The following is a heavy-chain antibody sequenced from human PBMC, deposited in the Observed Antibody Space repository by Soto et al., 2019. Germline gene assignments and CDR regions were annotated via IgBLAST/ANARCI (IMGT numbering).Heavy chain of an antibody. D-gene: IGHD3-9*01. J-gene: IGHJ6*03. CDR1: GGPLSGYY. Sequence: QVHLEQWGAGLLNPSETLSLTCAVYGGPLSGYYWSWVRQSPGKGLEWIGEINHSGTANYNPSLKTRATISADASKHQFSLRLTSVTAADSATYYCASYHFLDLWTGSRHYMDVWSRGTPVTVS. CDR3: ASYHFLDLWTGSRHYMDV. V-gene: IGHV4-34*01. CDR2: INHSGTA.